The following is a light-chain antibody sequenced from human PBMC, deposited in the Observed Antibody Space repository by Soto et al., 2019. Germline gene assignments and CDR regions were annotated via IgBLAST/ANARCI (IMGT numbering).Light chain of an antibody. J-gene: IGLJ2*01. CDR1: SGYSNYK. Sequence: QAVVTQPPSASASLGASVTLTCTLSSGYSNYKVDWYQQRPGKGTRFVMRVGTGGIVGSKGDGIPDRFSVLGSGLNRYLTIKNIQDEDESDYPCGSDHCSGSNFVFVGGTKLTVL. V-gene: IGLV9-49*01. CDR2: VGTGGIVG. CDR3: GSDHCSGSNFV.